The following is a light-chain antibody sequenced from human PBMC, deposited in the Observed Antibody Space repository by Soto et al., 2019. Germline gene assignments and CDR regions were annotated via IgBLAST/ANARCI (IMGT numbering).Light chain of an antibody. V-gene: IGKV1-39*01. J-gene: IGKJ4*01. Sequence: DLQLTQSPSALSASARARVTIICRAIQSISSWLAWYQQKQGKAPKLLIDAASSLESGVPSRFSGSGSGTDFTLTISSLQPEDFATYYCQQSYSTPRTFGGGTKVDIK. CDR1: QSISSW. CDR2: AAS. CDR3: QQSYSTPRT.